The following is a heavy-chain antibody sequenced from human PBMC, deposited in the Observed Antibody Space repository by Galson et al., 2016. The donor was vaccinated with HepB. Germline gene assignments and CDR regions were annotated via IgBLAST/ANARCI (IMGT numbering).Heavy chain of an antibody. Sequence: SLRLSCAASGFTFSTYNMNWVRQAPGKGLEWVSSISNSNSYIYYTDSVKGRFTISRDNAKNSLYLQMNSLRAEDTAVYYCARDFGYCSSTSCYKGGLFYYCGMDAWGQGTTVTGSS. V-gene: IGHV3-21*01. CDR2: ISNSNSYI. J-gene: IGHJ6*02. CDR1: GFTFSTYN. CDR3: ARDFGYCSSTSCYKGGLFYYCGMDA. D-gene: IGHD2-2*02.